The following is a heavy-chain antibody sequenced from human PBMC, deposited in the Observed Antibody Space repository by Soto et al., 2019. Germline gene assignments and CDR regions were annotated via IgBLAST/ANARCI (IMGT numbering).Heavy chain of an antibody. CDR3: ASIQTYYYDSSGYSD. D-gene: IGHD3-22*01. V-gene: IGHV4-4*02. Sequence: QVQLQELGPGLVKPSGTLSLTCAVSGGSISSSNWWSWVRQPPGKGLEWIGEIYHSGSTNYNPSLKSRVTISVDKSKNQFSLKLSSVTAADTAVYYCASIQTYYYDSSGYSDWGQGTLVTVSS. CDR1: GGSISSSNW. J-gene: IGHJ4*02. CDR2: IYHSGST.